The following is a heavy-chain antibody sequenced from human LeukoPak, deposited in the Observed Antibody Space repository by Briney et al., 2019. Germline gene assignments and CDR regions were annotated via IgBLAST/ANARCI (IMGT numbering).Heavy chain of an antibody. D-gene: IGHD3-22*01. J-gene: IGHJ3*02. Sequence: SETLSLTCAVYGVSFSGDYWSWIRHPPGKGLEWSGEINHSGSTNYNPSLKTRVTMSVDTSKNQFSLKLSSVTAVDTAMYYCTSVYYDTSGFLRDAFDIWGQGTLVTVSS. V-gene: IGHV4-34*01. CDR3: TSVYYDTSGFLRDAFDI. CDR1: GVSFSGDY. CDR2: INHSGST.